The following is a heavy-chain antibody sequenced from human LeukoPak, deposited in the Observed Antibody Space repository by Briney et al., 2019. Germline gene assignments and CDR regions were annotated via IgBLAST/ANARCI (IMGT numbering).Heavy chain of an antibody. Sequence: PSETLSLTCAVYGGSFSGYYWSWIRQPPGKGLEWIGEINHSGSTNYNPSLKSRVTISVDTSKNQFSLKLSSVTAEDTAVYYCARLYDFWSGYYMTGRFDPWGQGTLVTVSS. CDR2: INHSGST. CDR3: ARLYDFWSGYYMTGRFDP. CDR1: GGSFSGYY. V-gene: IGHV4-34*01. J-gene: IGHJ5*02. D-gene: IGHD3-3*01.